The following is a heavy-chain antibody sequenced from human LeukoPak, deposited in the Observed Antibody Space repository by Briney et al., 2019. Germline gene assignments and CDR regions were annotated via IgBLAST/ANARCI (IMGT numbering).Heavy chain of an antibody. CDR3: ARARVGGWLVAAYFDY. CDR1: GFTFSSYA. D-gene: IGHD6-19*01. V-gene: IGHV3-30-3*01. Sequence: PGGSLRLSCAASGFTFSSYAMHWVRQAPGKGLEWVAVISYDGSNKYYADSVKGRFTISRDNSKNTLYLQMNSLRAEDTAVYYCARARVGGWLVAAYFDYWGQGTLVTVSS. J-gene: IGHJ4*02. CDR2: ISYDGSNK.